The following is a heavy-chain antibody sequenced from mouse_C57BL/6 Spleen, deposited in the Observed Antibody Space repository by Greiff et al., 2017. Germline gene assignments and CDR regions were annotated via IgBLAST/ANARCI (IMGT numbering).Heavy chain of an antibody. V-gene: IGHV1-82*01. J-gene: IGHJ4*01. Sequence: QVQLQQSGPELVKPGASVKISCKASGYAFSSSWMNWVKQRPGKGLEWIGRIYPGDGDTNYNGKFKGKATLTADKSSSTAYMQLSSLTSEDSAVYFCARDYYYGEDYWGQGTSVTVSS. CDR3: ARDYYYGEDY. CDR2: IYPGDGDT. D-gene: IGHD1-1*01. CDR1: GYAFSSSW.